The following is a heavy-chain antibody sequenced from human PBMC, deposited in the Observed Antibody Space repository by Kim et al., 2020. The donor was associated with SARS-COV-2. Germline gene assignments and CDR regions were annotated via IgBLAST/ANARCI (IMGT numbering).Heavy chain of an antibody. D-gene: IGHD6-13*01. Sequence: PSLKSRVTLSVDPSKNQFSLKLTSVTAADTAVYYCARPTGYTTSWYWFDYWGQGTLVTVSS. J-gene: IGHJ4*02. V-gene: IGHV4-61*07. CDR3: ARPTGYTTSWYWFDY.